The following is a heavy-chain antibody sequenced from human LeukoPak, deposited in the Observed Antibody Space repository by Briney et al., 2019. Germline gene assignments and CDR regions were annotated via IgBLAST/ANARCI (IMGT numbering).Heavy chain of an antibody. D-gene: IGHD3-3*01. CDR2: ISANGGST. CDR1: GFTFSTYA. Sequence: GGSLRLSCAASGFTFSTYAMSWVRQAPGKGLEWVSTISANGGSTFYADSVKGRFTISRDNSNNTLYLQMNSLRAEDTAVYYCAKTPVDFWSGPYYFDYWGQGTLVTVSS. CDR3: AKTPVDFWSGPYYFDY. J-gene: IGHJ4*02. V-gene: IGHV3-23*01.